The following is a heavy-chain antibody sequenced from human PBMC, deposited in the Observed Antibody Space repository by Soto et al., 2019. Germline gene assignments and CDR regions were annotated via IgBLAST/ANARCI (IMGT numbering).Heavy chain of an antibody. J-gene: IGHJ4*02. CDR3: SRGGRMGFDY. D-gene: IGHD2-8*01. CDR2: ISGDGSSR. Sequence: EVHLVESGGVLVQTGGSLRLPCAAYEFTFTTYYMHWVRQAPGKGQVWVSRISGDGSSRDYADSVKGRFTPSKDNARNTLSLHMSGLGVEDKAVCCVSRGGRMGFDYWGQGVLVTVSS. CDR1: EFTFTTYY. V-gene: IGHV3-74*01.